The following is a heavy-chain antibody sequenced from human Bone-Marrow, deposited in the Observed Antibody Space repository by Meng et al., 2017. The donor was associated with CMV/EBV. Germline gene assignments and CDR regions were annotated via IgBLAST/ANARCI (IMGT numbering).Heavy chain of an antibody. Sequence: GESLKISCAASGFTFSSYAMHWVRQAPGKGLEWVAVISYDGSNKYYADSVKGRITISRDNSRNTLYLQMSSLRAEDTALYYCARAEAPDYYYGLDVWGQGSTVTVSS. CDR1: GFTFSSYA. CDR2: ISYDGSNK. J-gene: IGHJ6*02. CDR3: ARAEAPDYYYGLDV. V-gene: IGHV3-30*04.